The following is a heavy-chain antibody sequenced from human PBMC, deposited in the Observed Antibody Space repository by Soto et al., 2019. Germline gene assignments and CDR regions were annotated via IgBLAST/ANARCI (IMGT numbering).Heavy chain of an antibody. CDR1: GYTFTSYG. Sequence: ASVKVSCKASGYTFTSYGISWVRQAPGQGLEWMGWISAYNGNTNYAQKLQGRVTMTTDTSTSTAYMELRSLRSDDTAVYYCARDEGYCSSTSCYDNGYWGQGTLVTVSS. CDR3: ARDEGYCSSTSCYDNGY. V-gene: IGHV1-18*01. D-gene: IGHD2-2*01. J-gene: IGHJ4*02. CDR2: ISAYNGNT.